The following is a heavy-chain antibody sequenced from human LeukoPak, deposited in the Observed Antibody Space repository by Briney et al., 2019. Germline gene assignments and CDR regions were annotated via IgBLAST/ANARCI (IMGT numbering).Heavy chain of an antibody. D-gene: IGHD6-19*01. CDR1: GFTFDDYA. J-gene: IGHJ4*02. CDR2: ISWNSGSI. Sequence: GGPLRLSCAASGFTFDDYAMHWVRQAPGKGLEWVSGISWNSGSIDYADSVKGRFTISRDNAKNSLYLQMNSLRADDTALYYCAKDIGSSGWWASDYWGQGTLVTVSS. V-gene: IGHV3-9*01. CDR3: AKDIGSSGWWASDY.